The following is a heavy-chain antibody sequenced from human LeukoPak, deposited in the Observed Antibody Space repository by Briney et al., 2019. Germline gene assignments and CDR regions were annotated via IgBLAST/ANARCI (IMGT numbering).Heavy chain of an antibody. CDR3: ARGDILTGYYFDY. D-gene: IGHD3-9*01. Sequence: PGGSLRLSCAASGFTFSSYSMNWVRQAPGKGLEWVSSISSSSSYIYYADSVKGRFTISRDNAKNSLYLQMNSLRAEDAAVYYCARGDILTGYYFDYWGQGTLVTVSS. J-gene: IGHJ4*02. V-gene: IGHV3-21*01. CDR2: ISSSSSYI. CDR1: GFTFSSYS.